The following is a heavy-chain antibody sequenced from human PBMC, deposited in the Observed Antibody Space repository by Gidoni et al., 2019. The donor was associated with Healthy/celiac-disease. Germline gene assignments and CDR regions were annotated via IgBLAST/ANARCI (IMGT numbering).Heavy chain of an antibody. Sequence: EVQLLESGGGLVQTGGSLRLSGAASGFTFRSYAMRWVRQAPGKGLGWVSAMSGSGGLTDYADSVKGRFTISRANSKNTLYLQMNSLRAEDTAVYYCAKGIVLVTPTPVDYWGHGTLVTVSS. D-gene: IGHD3-22*01. J-gene: IGHJ4*01. CDR3: AKGIVLVTPTPVDY. CDR2: MSGSGGLT. CDR1: GFTFRSYA. V-gene: IGHV3-23*01.